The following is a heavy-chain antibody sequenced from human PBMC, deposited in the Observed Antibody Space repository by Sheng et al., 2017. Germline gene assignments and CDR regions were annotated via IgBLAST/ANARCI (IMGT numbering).Heavy chain of an antibody. Sequence: QVQLQESGPGLVKPSQTLSLTCTVSGGSISSGSYYWSWIRQPAGKGLEWIGRIYTSGSATYNPSLKSRATISVDTSKNQFSLKLSSVTAADTAVYYCARENRIAGDLGCWGQGTMVTVSS. CDR2: IYTSGSA. CDR3: ARENRIAGDLGC. CDR1: GGSISSGSYY. J-gene: IGHJ3*01. D-gene: IGHD2-21*02. V-gene: IGHV4-61*02.